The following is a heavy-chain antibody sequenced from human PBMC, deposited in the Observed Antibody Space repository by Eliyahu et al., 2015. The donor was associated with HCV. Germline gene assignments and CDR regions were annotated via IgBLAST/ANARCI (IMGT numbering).Heavy chain of an antibody. CDR1: GFTFSSYA. Sequence: QVQLVESGGGVVQPGRSXRLSCAASGFTFSSYAMHWVRQAPGKGLEGVAVISYDGSNKYYADSVKGRFTISRDNSKNTLYLQMNSLRAEDTAVYYCARVVATIRTGGRYWGQGTLVTVSS. CDR2: ISYDGSNK. V-gene: IGHV3-30-3*01. J-gene: IGHJ4*02. D-gene: IGHD5-12*01. CDR3: ARVVATIRTGGRY.